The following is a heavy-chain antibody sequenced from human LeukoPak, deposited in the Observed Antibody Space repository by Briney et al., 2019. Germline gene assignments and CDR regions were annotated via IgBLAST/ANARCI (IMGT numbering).Heavy chain of an antibody. V-gene: IGHV4-61*02. CDR3: ARDGSVRIGELGY. CDR2: IYTSGST. D-gene: IGHD3-10*01. CDR1: GGSISSGSYY. J-gene: IGHJ4*02. Sequence: PSETLSLTCTVSGGSISSGSYYWSWIRQPAGKGLEWIGRIYTSGSTNYNPSLKSRVTISVDTSKNQFSLKLSSVTAADTAVYYCARDGSVRIGELGYWGQGTLVTVSS.